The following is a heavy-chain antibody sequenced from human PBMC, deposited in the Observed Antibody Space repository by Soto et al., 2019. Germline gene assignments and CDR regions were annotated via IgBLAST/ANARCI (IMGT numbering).Heavy chain of an antibody. J-gene: IGHJ4*02. Sequence: GGSLRLSCTASGFTLSDHYMSWIRQAPGKGLEWVSAISGSGGSTYYADSVKGRFTISRDNSKNTLYLQMNSLRAEDTAVYYCSNGAKGPYFDYWGQGTLVTVSS. CDR1: GFTLSDHY. CDR2: ISGSGGST. CDR3: SNGAKGPYFDY. D-gene: IGHD4-17*01. V-gene: IGHV3-23*01.